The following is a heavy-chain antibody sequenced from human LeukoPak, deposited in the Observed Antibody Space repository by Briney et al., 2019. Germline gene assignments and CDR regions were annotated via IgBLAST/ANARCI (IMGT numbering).Heavy chain of an antibody. CDR1: GSTFSSYS. Sequence: GGSLRLSCAASGSTFSSYSMNWVRQAPGKELEWVSYISSSSSTIYYADSVKGRFTISRDNAKNSLYLQMNSLRAEDTAVYYCATLTYYYDSSGPADAFDIWGQGTMVTVSS. V-gene: IGHV3-48*01. CDR2: ISSSSSTI. D-gene: IGHD3-22*01. J-gene: IGHJ3*02. CDR3: ATLTYYYDSSGPADAFDI.